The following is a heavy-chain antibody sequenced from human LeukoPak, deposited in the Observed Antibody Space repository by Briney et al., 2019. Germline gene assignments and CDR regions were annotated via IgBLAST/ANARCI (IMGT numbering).Heavy chain of an antibody. CDR3: ARNRYGSSYDAFDI. D-gene: IGHD3-10*01. V-gene: IGHV3-48*03. J-gene: IGHJ3*02. Sequence: QPGGSLRLSCAASRFTFTSYEMSWVRQAPGKGLEWVSYISSGSTIYYADSVKGRFTISRDNAKNSLYLQMNSLRAEDTAVYYCARNRYGSSYDAFDIWGQGTMVTVSS. CDR1: RFTFTSYE. CDR2: ISSGSTI.